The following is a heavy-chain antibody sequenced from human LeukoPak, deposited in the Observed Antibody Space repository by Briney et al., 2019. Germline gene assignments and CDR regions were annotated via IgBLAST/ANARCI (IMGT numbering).Heavy chain of an antibody. CDR2: ISANDGKT. CDR3: ARGLHVERDDY. V-gene: IGHV1-18*01. D-gene: IGHD1-1*01. J-gene: IGHJ4*02. CDR1: GFVFTSYG. Sequence: RGASVKVSCKASGFVFTSYGFTWVRQAPGQGLEWMGWISANDGKTHYSEKHQGRVTMSTDTVTSTAYMELRSLRSDDTAVYYCARGLHVERDDYWGQGTLVTVSS.